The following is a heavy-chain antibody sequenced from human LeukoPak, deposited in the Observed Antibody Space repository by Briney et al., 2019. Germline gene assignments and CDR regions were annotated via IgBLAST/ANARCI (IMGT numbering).Heavy chain of an antibody. CDR3: ALAGDLDY. J-gene: IGHJ4*02. CDR1: GGSISSGDDY. Sequence: SQTLSLTCTVSGGSISSGDDYWSWIRQPPGKGLEWIGYIYHSGSTYYNPSLKSRVTISVDRSKNQFSLKLSSVTAADTAMYYCALAGDLDYWGQGTLVTVAS. CDR2: IYHSGST. D-gene: IGHD2-15*01. V-gene: IGHV4-30-2*01.